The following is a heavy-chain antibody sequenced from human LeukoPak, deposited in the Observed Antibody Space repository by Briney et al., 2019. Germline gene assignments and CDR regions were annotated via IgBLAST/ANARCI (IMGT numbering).Heavy chain of an antibody. Sequence: PGGSLRLSCAAPGCTFSSYSMNWVRQAPGKGLEWVSSISSSSSYIYYADSVKGRFTISRDNAKNSLYLQMNSLRAEDTAVYYCARGVLRLGELSRFYFDYWGQGTLVTVSS. J-gene: IGHJ4*02. CDR2: ISSSSSYI. CDR1: GCTFSSYS. V-gene: IGHV3-21*01. CDR3: ARGVLRLGELSRFYFDY. D-gene: IGHD3-16*02.